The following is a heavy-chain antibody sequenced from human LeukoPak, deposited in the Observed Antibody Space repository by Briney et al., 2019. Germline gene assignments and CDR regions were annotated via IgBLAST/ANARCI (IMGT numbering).Heavy chain of an antibody. V-gene: IGHV4-34*01. CDR1: GGSFSGXX. CDR2: INXSGST. D-gene: IGHD4-17*01. Sequence: SETLSLTCAXYGGSFSGXXXXXXRQPPGKXXXXXGEINXSGSTNYNPXLXXRVXXSVDTSKNQFSLKLSSVTAADTAVYYCARALLDYGDYVDYWGQGTLVTVSS. J-gene: IGHJ4*02. CDR3: ARALLDYGDYVDY.